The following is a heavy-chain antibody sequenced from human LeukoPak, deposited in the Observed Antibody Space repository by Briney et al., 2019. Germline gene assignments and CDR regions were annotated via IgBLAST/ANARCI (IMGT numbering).Heavy chain of an antibody. D-gene: IGHD1-26*01. CDR1: GDSSRTYY. V-gene: IGHV4-59*01. CDR2: AYYSGNI. CDR3: ARCIRRGSNWVFA. Sequence: SETLSLTCSVSGDSSRTYYWTWVRQPPGKGLEWIGYAYYSGNINSNPSLKSRVSISVDTSETQFALRLNSVTAADTAVYYCARCIRRGSNWVFAWGQGTLVIVSS. J-gene: IGHJ5*02.